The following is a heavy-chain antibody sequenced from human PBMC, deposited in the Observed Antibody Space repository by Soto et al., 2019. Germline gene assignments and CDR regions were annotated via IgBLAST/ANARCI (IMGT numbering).Heavy chain of an antibody. CDR3: ARDTAGLSY. V-gene: IGHV3-74*01. CDR1: GLTFSNFR. D-gene: IGHD2-21*02. CDR2: ISNDGRST. J-gene: IGHJ4*02. Sequence: EVQLVESGGGLVQPGGSLRLSCAASGLTFSNFRMHWVRQAPGKGLVCVALISNDGRSTNHADSVKGRFTISRDNAKSTLYLQLNSLRAEDTAVYYCARDTAGLSYWGQGTLVTVSS.